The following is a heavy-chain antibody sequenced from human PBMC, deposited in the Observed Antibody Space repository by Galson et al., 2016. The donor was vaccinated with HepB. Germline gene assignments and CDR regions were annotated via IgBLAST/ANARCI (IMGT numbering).Heavy chain of an antibody. CDR3: ARGYGSYHDY. D-gene: IGHD1-26*01. CDR2: IYSGGST. J-gene: IGHJ4*02. CDR1: GFTVSSNY. V-gene: IGHV3-66*01. Sequence: SLRLSCAASGFTVSSNYMSWVRQAPGKGLEWVSVIYSGGSTYYADSVKGRFIIPRDNSKNTVYLQMNSLRAEDTAVYYCARGYGSYHDYWGQGIQVTVSS.